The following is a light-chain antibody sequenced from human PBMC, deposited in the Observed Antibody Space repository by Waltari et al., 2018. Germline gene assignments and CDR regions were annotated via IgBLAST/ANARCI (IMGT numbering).Light chain of an antibody. CDR3: LSAYSGGSQGV. Sequence: SYELTQPPSVSVSPGQTAKIPCSGDALPKQYTYWYQQKPGQAPLLVIYKDTERTSGVPERCSGSSSGTTVTLTISGVQAEDEADYYCLSAYSGGSQGVFGGGTKLTVL. CDR2: KDT. J-gene: IGLJ2*01. CDR1: ALPKQY. V-gene: IGLV3-25*03.